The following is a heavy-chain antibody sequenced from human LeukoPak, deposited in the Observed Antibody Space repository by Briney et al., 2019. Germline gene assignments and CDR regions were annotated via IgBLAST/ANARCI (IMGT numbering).Heavy chain of an antibody. V-gene: IGHV3-15*01. CDR1: GFTLSNAW. J-gene: IGHJ4*02. CDR2: IKSKTDGGTT. CDR3: TTETLRGYSYGLDS. Sequence: PGGSLRLSCAASGFTLSNAWMSWVRQAPGRGLEWVGRIKSKTDGGTTDYAAPVKGRFTISRDDSKNTLYLQMNSLKTEDTAVYYCTTETLRGYSYGLDSWGQGTLVTVSS. D-gene: IGHD5-18*01.